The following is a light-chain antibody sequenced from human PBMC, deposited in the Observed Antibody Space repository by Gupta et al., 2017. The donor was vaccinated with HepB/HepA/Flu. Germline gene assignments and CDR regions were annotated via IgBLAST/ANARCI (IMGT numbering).Light chain of an antibody. CDR2: YDT. CDR1: NIGSKS. Sequence: SYVLTQPPSVPVAPGKTATITCEGNNIGSKSVHWYQQKPAEAPVLVIYYDTDRPSGIPERFSGSNSGNTATLTVSRVEAGDEADYYCQVWDTSSDHWVFGGGTNLTVL. V-gene: IGLV3-21*04. J-gene: IGLJ3*02. CDR3: QVWDTSSDHWV.